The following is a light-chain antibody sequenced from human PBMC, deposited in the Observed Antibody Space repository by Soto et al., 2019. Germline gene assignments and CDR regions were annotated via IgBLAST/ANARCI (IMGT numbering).Light chain of an antibody. CDR1: SSDVGSYNL. CDR3: CSYAGSLV. CDR2: EGS. V-gene: IGLV2-23*01. J-gene: IGLJ2*01. Sequence: QSVLTQPASVSGSPGQSITISCTGTSSDVGSYNLVSWYQQHPGKAPKLMIYEGSKRPSGVSNRFSGSKSGNTASLTISGLQAEDEADYYCCSYAGSLVFGGGTKLNVL.